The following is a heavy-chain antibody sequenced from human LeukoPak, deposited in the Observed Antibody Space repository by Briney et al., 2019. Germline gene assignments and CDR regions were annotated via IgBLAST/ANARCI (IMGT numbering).Heavy chain of an antibody. J-gene: IGHJ3*02. CDR1: GGSISSGSYY. CDR3: AARYPGAFDI. CDR2: MYTSGST. D-gene: IGHD1-1*01. Sequence: RPPETLSLTCTVSGGSISSGSYYWTWIRQPAGKGLEWIGRMYTSGSTNYNPSLKSRVTISVDTSKNQFSLKLSSVTAADTAVYYCAARYPGAFDIWGQGTMVTVSS. V-gene: IGHV4-61*02.